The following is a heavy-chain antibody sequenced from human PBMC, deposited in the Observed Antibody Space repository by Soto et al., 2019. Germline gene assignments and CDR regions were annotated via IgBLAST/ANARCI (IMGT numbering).Heavy chain of an antibody. J-gene: IGHJ6*01. CDR2: IYYSGST. Sequence: IMCLSSPVSGGSISSHGGSWIRPPTGGGLEWIGYIYYSGSTNYNPSLKSRVTISVDTSKNQFSLKLSSVTAADTAVYYCARGFTQDSSSWYRSLHYYSGTDGWGHGTTVPFSS. CDR1: GGSISSHG. D-gene: IGHD6-13*01. V-gene: IGHV4-59*11. CDR3: ARGFTQDSSSWYRSLHYYSGTDG.